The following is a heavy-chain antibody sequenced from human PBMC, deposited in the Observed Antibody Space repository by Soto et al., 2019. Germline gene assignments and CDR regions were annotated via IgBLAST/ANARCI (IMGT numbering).Heavy chain of an antibody. CDR2: IIPIFGTA. Sequence: VASVKVSCKXSGGTFSSYAISWVRQAPGQGLEWMGGIIPIFGTANYAQKFQGRVTITADESTSTAYMELSSLRSEDTVVYYCARDRSFDSHPLDYWGQGTLVTVS. D-gene: IGHD3-9*01. V-gene: IGHV1-69*13. J-gene: IGHJ4*02. CDR1: GGTFSSYA. CDR3: ARDRSFDSHPLDY.